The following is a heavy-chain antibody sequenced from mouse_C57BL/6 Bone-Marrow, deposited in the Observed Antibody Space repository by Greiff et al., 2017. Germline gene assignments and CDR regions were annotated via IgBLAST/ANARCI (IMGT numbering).Heavy chain of an antibody. V-gene: IGHV5-15*01. D-gene: IGHD1-1*01. CDR2: ISNLAYSI. CDR1: GFTFSDYG. Sequence: EVHLVESGGGLVQPGGSLKLSCAASGFTFSDYGMAWVRQAPRKGPEWVAFISNLAYSIYYADTVTGRFTISRENAKNTLYLEMSSLMSEDTAMYYCARSLYYYGSSLYAMDYWGQGTSVTVSS. CDR3: ARSLYYYGSSLYAMDY. J-gene: IGHJ4*01.